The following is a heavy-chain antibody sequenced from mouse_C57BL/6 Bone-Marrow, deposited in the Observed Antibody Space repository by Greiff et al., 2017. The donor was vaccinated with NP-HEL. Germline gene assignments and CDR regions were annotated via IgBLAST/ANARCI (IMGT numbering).Heavy chain of an antibody. CDR1: GFTFSSYA. CDR3: ARDPRFAY. CDR2: ISDGGSYT. V-gene: IGHV5-4*01. J-gene: IGHJ3*01. Sequence: VQLQESGGGLVKPGGSLKLSCAASGFTFSSYAMSWVRQTPEKRLEWVATISDGGSYTYYPDNVKGRFTISRDNAKNNLYLQMSHLKSEDTAMYYCARDPRFAYWGQGTLVTVSA.